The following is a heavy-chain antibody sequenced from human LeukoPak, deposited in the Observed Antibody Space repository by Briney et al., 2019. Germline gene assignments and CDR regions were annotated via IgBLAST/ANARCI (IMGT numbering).Heavy chain of an antibody. J-gene: IGHJ4*02. CDR3: AKVGSTLEWEFVGHFDY. D-gene: IGHD3-3*01. CDR1: GFTFSGYG. V-gene: IGHV3-30*18. CDR2: ISYDGSNK. Sequence: GRSLRPSCAASGFTFSGYGMHWVRQAPGKGLEWVAVISYDGSNKYYADSVKGRFTISRDNSKNTLYLQMNSLRAEDTAVYYCAKVGSTLEWEFVGHFDYWGQGTLVTVSS.